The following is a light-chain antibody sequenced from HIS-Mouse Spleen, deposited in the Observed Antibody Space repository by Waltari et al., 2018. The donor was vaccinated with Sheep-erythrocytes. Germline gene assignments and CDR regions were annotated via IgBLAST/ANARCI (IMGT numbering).Light chain of an antibody. CDR1: SSHIGNNA. Sequence: QSVLTQPPSVSEAPRQRVTIPCSGISSHIGNNAVNWYQQLPGKAPKLLIYYDDLLPSGVSDRFSGSKSGTSASLAISGLQSEDEADYYCAAWDDSLNGVVFGGGTKLTVL. CDR3: AAWDDSLNGVV. CDR2: YDD. V-gene: IGLV1-36*01. J-gene: IGLJ2*01.